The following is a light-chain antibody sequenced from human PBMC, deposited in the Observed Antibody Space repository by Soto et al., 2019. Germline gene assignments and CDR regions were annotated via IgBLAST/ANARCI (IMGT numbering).Light chain of an antibody. Sequence: QSALTQPASVSGSPGQSITISCSRTRSAVGGYNYVSCYQQTPGKAPKLMIYEVSNRPSGVSNRFSGSKSGNTASLTISGLQAEDEAYYYCSSYTSSSTLVFGTGTKLTVL. J-gene: IGLJ1*01. CDR1: RSAVGGYNY. V-gene: IGLV2-14*01. CDR2: EVS. CDR3: SSYTSSSTLV.